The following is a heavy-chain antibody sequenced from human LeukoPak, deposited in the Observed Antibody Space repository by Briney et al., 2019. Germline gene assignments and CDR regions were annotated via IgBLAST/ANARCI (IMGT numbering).Heavy chain of an antibody. CDR2: IIPIFGTA. CDR1: GGTFSRFT. J-gene: IGHJ4*02. D-gene: IGHD6-19*01. Sequence: ASVKVSCKASGGTFSRFTISWVRQAPGQGLEWMGGIIPIFGTANYAQKFQGRVTITADESTSTAYMELSSLRSEDTAVYYCARERIKAAGTGNFDYWGQGTLVTVSS. CDR3: ARERIKAAGTGNFDY. V-gene: IGHV1-69*01.